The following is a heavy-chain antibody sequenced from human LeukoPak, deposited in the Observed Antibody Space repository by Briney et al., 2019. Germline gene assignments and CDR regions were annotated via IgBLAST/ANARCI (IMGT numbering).Heavy chain of an antibody. CDR1: GFTFSSYW. CDR2: IKQDGSEK. V-gene: IGHV3-7*01. Sequence: PGGSLRLSCAASGFTFSSYWMSWVRQAPGKGLEWVANIKQDGSEKYYVDSVKGRFTISRDNAKNSLYLQMNSLRAEDTGVYYCARYPAASDRRPYYYMDVWGKGTTVTVSS. D-gene: IGHD6-6*01. CDR3: ARYPAASDRRPYYYMDV. J-gene: IGHJ6*03.